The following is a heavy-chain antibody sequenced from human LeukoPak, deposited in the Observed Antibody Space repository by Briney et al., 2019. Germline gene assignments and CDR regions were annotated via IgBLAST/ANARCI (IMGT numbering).Heavy chain of an antibody. CDR3: AKSPLRIAARLLFDY. D-gene: IGHD6-6*01. CDR2: IYSGGTT. Sequence: GGSLRLSCAVSGFTVSGNYMSWVRQAPGKGLEWVSLIYSGGTTYYADSVKGRFTISRDNSKNTLYLQMNSLRAEDTAVYYCAKSPLRIAARLLFDYWGQGTLVTVSS. J-gene: IGHJ4*02. V-gene: IGHV3-53*01. CDR1: GFTVSGNY.